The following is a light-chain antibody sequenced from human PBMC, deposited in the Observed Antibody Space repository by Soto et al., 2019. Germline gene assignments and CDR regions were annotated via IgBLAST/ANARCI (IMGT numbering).Light chain of an antibody. V-gene: IGKV3-15*01. J-gene: IGKJ1*01. CDR3: QQYNSWPPWT. CDR2: GTS. CDR1: QSISTN. Sequence: EIVMTQSPATLSVSPGERATLSCRASQSISTNLAWYQQKPGQAPRLLIYGTSAGATGIPARFSGSGSGTDFTLTISSLQSEDFAVYYCQQYNSWPPWTFGQGTKVEIK.